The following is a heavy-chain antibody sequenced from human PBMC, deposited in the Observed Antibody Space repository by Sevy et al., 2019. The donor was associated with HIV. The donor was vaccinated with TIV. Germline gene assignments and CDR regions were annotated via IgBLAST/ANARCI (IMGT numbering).Heavy chain of an antibody. CDR1: GFTFSYYG. D-gene: IGHD2-2*02. CDR2: ISYDGNSK. CDR3: AKEVVPAAIPNYYYYYGMDV. Sequence: GSLRLSCAASGFTFSYYGMHWVRQAPGKGLEWVTVISYDGNSKYYADSVKGRFTISRDNSKSTSYLHMNSLRAEDTAVYYCAKEVVPAAIPNYYYYYGMDVWGQGTTVTVSS. V-gene: IGHV3-30*18. J-gene: IGHJ6*02.